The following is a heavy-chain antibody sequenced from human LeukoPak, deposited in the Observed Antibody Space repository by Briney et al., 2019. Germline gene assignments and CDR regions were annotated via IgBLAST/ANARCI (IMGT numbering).Heavy chain of an antibody. CDR1: GFTFSGSA. CDR2: IRSKADNYAT. CDR3: TRVPTRGSGNDY. V-gene: IGHV3-73*01. D-gene: IGHD3-10*01. Sequence: PGGSLRPSCAASGFTFSGSAIHWVRQASGKGLEWVGRIRSKADNYATGYAASVKGRFTLSRDDSKNTAYLQMNRLKTEDTAVYYCTRVPTRGSGNDYWGQGTQVTVSS. J-gene: IGHJ4*02.